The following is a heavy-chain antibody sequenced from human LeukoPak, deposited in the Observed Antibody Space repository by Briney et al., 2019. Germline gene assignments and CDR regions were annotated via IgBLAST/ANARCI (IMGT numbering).Heavy chain of an antibody. Sequence: GGSLRLSCAPSGFTFCSYWMTWVRQAPGQGLEWVANIKQDGSEKYIVDSVKGRFTISRDNAKNSLYLQMNGLRAEDTAVYYCAGGRDVYRYWGQGTLVTVSS. CDR2: IKQDGSEK. V-gene: IGHV3-7*01. CDR1: GFTFCSYW. CDR3: AGGRDVYRY. D-gene: IGHD5-24*01. J-gene: IGHJ4*02.